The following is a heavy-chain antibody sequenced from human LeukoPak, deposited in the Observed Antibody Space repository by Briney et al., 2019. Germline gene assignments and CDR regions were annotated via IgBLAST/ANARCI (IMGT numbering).Heavy chain of an antibody. CDR3: ARVAVWDSSSWNHFDY. Sequence: GASVKVSCKASGYTFTGYYMHWVRQAPGQGLEWMGWINPNSGGTNYAQKFQGRVTMTRDTSISTAYMELSRLRSDDTAVYYCARVAVWDSSSWNHFDYWGQGTLVTVSS. V-gene: IGHV1-2*02. J-gene: IGHJ4*02. CDR1: GYTFTGYY. D-gene: IGHD6-13*01. CDR2: INPNSGGT.